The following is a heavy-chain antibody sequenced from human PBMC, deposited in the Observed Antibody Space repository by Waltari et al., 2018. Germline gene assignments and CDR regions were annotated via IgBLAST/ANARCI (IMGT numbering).Heavy chain of an antibody. V-gene: IGHV4-59*01. CDR3: ARHVPTVTTFPPVWLFDY. D-gene: IGHD4-17*01. CDR1: GGSISSYY. CDR2: IYYSGST. Sequence: QVQLQESGPGLVKPSETLSLTCTVSGGSISSYYWSWIRQPPGQGLEWIGYIYYSGSTNYNPSLKSRVTISVDTSKNQFSLKLSSVTAADTAVYYCARHVPTVTTFPPVWLFDYWGQGTLVTVSS. J-gene: IGHJ4*02.